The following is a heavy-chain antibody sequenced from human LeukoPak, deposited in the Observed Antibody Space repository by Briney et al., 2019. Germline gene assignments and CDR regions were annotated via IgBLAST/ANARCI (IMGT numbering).Heavy chain of an antibody. D-gene: IGHD3-3*01. CDR2: ISNGGTNT. CDR1: GFTFSNYG. V-gene: IGHV3-23*01. Sequence: WGTLRLSCAASGFTFSNYGMTWVRQAPGRGLEWVSGISNGGTNTYYTDSVKGRFTISRDNSRNTLYLQMNSLRADDTARYYCAKDFVYGSRFPRPLDYWGQGTLVTVSS. CDR3: AKDFVYGSRFPRPLDY. J-gene: IGHJ4*02.